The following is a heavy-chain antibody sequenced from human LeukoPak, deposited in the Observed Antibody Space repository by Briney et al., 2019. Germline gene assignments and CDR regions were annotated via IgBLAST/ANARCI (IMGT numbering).Heavy chain of an antibody. CDR1: GGSISSYY. V-gene: IGHV4-59*01. J-gene: IGHJ5*02. CDR3: ARAADYDFWSGYYGFWFDP. CDR2: IYYSGST. Sequence: PSETLSLTCTVSGGSISSYYWSWIRQPPGKGLEWIGYIYYSGSTNYNPSLKSRVTISVDTSKNQFSLKLSSVTAADTAVYYCARAADYDFWSGYYGFWFDPWGQGTLVTVSS. D-gene: IGHD3-3*01.